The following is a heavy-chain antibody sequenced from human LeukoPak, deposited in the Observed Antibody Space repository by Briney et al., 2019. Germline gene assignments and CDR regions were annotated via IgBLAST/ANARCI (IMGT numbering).Heavy chain of an antibody. D-gene: IGHD2-21*02. CDR1: GFTFSSYE. CDR2: IGSSGSTI. Sequence: GGSLRLSCAASGFTFSSYEMNWVRQAPGKGPEWVSYIGSSGSTIYYADSVKGRFTISRDNAKNSLYLQMSSLRAEDTAVYYCARGPYAYCGGDCYWMDVWGQGTTVTVSS. J-gene: IGHJ6*02. CDR3: ARGPYAYCGGDCYWMDV. V-gene: IGHV3-48*03.